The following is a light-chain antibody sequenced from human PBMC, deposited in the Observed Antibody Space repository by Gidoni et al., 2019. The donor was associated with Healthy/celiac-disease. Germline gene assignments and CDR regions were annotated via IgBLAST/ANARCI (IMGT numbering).Light chain of an antibody. Sequence: DIQKTEYPSALSASVGDRVTITCQASQDISNDLNWYQQKPGKAPKLLIYDASNLEKGVPSRFSGSGSGTDFTFTISSLQPEDIATYYCQPYDNLPCTFXQXTKVEIK. CDR2: DAS. V-gene: IGKV1-33*01. J-gene: IGKJ1*01. CDR3: QPYDNLPCT. CDR1: QDISND.